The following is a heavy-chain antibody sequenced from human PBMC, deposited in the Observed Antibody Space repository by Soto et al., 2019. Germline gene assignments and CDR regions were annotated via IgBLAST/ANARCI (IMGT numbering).Heavy chain of an antibody. V-gene: IGHV3-53*01. J-gene: IGHJ4*02. D-gene: IGHD3-3*01. CDR1: GFTVSSNY. CDR2: IFSADNT. CDR3: AITGAGYYIV. Sequence: HPGGSLRLSCAASGFTVSSNYLSWVRQAPGKGLEWASVIFSADNTHYADSVKGRFTIYRDNSKNTVFLQMNSLRAEDPAVYYCAITGAGYYIVWGQGT.